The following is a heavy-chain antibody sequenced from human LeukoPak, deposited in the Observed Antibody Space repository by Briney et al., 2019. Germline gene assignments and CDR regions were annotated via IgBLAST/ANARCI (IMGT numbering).Heavy chain of an antibody. J-gene: IGHJ6*02. CDR1: GGSFTSYY. Sequence: SETLSLTCTVSGGSFTSYYWSWIRQSPGKGLEWVGCIHDSGSTKYNPSLKSRVSLSIDTSKSQFSLKLSSVTAADTAVYYCARVVPYYDFWSGYYNNYYYGMDVWGQGTTVTVSS. V-gene: IGHV4-59*01. CDR2: IHDSGST. D-gene: IGHD3-3*01. CDR3: ARVVPYYDFWSGYYNNYYYGMDV.